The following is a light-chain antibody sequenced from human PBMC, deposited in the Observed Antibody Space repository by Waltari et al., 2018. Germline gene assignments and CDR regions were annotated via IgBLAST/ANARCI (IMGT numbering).Light chain of an antibody. CDR2: GAS. Sequence: IVLTQSPGTLSLSPGERATLPCRASQSVSSSYLAWYQQKPGQAPRLLIYGASSKATGIPDRFSGSGSETDFTLTISRLEPEDFAVYYCQQYGSSPFTFGPGTKVDIK. CDR3: QQYGSSPFT. J-gene: IGKJ3*01. CDR1: QSVSSSY. V-gene: IGKV3-20*01.